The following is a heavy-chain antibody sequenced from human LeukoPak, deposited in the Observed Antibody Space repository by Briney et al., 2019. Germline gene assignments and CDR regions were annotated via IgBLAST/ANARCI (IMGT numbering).Heavy chain of an antibody. J-gene: IGHJ5*02. CDR3: ARDRSTCSGGSCYPLRRWFDP. D-gene: IGHD2-15*01. Sequence: ASVKVSCKASGYTFTGYYMLWVRQAPGQGLEWMGWISAYNGNTNYAQKLQGRVTMTTDTSTSTAYMELRSLRSDDTAVYYCARDRSTCSGGSCYPLRRWFDPWGQGTLVTVSS. CDR1: GYTFTGYY. V-gene: IGHV1-18*04. CDR2: ISAYNGNT.